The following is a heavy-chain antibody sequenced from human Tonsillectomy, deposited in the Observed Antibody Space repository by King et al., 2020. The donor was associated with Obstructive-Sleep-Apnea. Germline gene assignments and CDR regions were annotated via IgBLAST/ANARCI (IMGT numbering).Heavy chain of an antibody. CDR1: GFTFSNYA. CDR2: ISVSGGGT. V-gene: IGHV3-23*04. J-gene: IGHJ6*02. Sequence: VQLVESGGGLVQPGGSLRLSCRASGFTFSNYAMSWVRQAPGKGLEWVSGISVSGGGTYYADSVKGRFTISRDNFKKTLYLQMNSLRADDTAAYYCETTARGDYDYYGLDVWGQGTTVIVSS. CDR3: ETTARGDYDYYGLDV. D-gene: IGHD4/OR15-4a*01.